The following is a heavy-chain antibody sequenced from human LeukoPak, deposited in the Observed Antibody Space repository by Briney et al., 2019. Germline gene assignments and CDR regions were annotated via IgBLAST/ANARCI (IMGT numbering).Heavy chain of an antibody. D-gene: IGHD3-22*01. CDR1: EFTFSSYW. V-gene: IGHV3-74*01. CDR3: AREGYYDSSGYSIRFSY. CDR2: INSDGRTT. J-gene: IGHJ4*02. Sequence: GGSLRLSCEASEFTFSSYWMHWVRQAPGKGLVWVSRINSDGRTTIYADSVKGRFTISRDNAKNTLYLQMNSLRVEDTAVYYCAREGYYDSSGYSIRFSYWGQGTLVTVSS.